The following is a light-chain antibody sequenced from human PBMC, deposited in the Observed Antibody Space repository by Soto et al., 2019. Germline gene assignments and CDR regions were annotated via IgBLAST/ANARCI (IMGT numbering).Light chain of an antibody. CDR3: HQYAWSPLT. Sequence: PGERATLSCRASQSVPKSYLAWYQQRPGQAPRLLIYDASNRATGIPDRFSGSESGTDFTLTISRLEPEDFAVYYCHQYAWSPLTFGQGTRLEIK. J-gene: IGKJ5*01. V-gene: IGKV3-20*01. CDR1: QSVPKSY. CDR2: DAS.